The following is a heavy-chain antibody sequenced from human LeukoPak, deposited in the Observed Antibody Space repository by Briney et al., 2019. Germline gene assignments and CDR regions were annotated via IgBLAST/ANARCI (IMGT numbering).Heavy chain of an antibody. CDR1: GFTFSNYW. CDR2: INRDGRST. D-gene: IGHD5-18*01. J-gene: IGHJ3*02. V-gene: IGHV3-74*01. Sequence: GGSLRLSCAASGFTFSNYWMHWVRQAPGRGLVWVSRINRDGRSTNYADPVKGRFTISRDSAKYTLYLQMNSLRAEDTAVYYCVRDGYSYGFMLAFDIWGLGTRVTVSS. CDR3: VRDGYSYGFMLAFDI.